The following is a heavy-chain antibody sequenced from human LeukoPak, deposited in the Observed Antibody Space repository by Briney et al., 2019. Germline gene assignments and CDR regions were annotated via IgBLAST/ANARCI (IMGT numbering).Heavy chain of an antibody. Sequence: PGGSLRLSCAASGFTFSSYAMHWVRQAPGKGLEWVAVISYDGSNKYYADSVKGRFTISRDNSKNTLYLQMNSLRAEDTAVYYCARDRLRYCSSTSCYGPDYWGQGTLVTVSS. D-gene: IGHD2-2*01. J-gene: IGHJ4*02. CDR2: ISYDGSNK. V-gene: IGHV3-30-3*01. CDR3: ARDRLRYCSSTSCYGPDY. CDR1: GFTFSSYA.